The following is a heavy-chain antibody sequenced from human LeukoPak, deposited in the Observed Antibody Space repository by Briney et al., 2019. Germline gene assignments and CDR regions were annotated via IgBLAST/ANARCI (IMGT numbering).Heavy chain of an antibody. CDR3: ARDKGGTNGSGKEGGWFDP. Sequence: PSETLSLTCTVSGGSISSYYWSWIRQPPGKGLEWIGYIHYSGSTNYNPSLKSRVTISSDTSKNQFSLKLTSVTAADTAVYYCARDKGGTNGSGKEGGWFDPWGQGTLVTVSS. CDR1: GGSISSYY. CDR2: IHYSGST. J-gene: IGHJ5*02. D-gene: IGHD3-10*01. V-gene: IGHV4-59*01.